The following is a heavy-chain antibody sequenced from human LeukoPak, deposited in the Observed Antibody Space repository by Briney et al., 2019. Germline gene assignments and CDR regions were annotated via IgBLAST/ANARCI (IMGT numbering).Heavy chain of an antibody. D-gene: IGHD3-10*01. Sequence: QPGGSLRLSCAASGFTFSSYWMHWVRQAPGKGLMWVSRINSDGSSTSYADSVKGRFTISRDNAKNTLYLQMNSLRAEDTAVYYCASGGTMVRGVIFYWGQGTLVTVSS. J-gene: IGHJ4*02. CDR2: INSDGSST. V-gene: IGHV3-74*01. CDR3: ASGGTMVRGVIFY. CDR1: GFTFSSYW.